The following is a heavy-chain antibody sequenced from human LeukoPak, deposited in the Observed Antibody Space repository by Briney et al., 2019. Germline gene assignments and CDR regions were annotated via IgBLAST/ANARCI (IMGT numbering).Heavy chain of an antibody. CDR1: GFTFSSYA. CDR3: AKTYSSGYYTNPPGPFDY. CDR2: ISGSGGST. V-gene: IGHV3-23*01. D-gene: IGHD3-22*01. Sequence: PGGSLRLSCAASGFTFSSYAMSWVRQAPGKGLEWVSAISGSGGSTYYADSVKGRFTISRDNSKNTLYLQMNSLRAEDTAVYYCAKTYSSGYYTNPPGPFDYWGQGTLVTVSS. J-gene: IGHJ4*02.